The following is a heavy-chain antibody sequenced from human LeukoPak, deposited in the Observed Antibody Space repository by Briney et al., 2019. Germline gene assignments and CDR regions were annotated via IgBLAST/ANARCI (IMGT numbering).Heavy chain of an antibody. V-gene: IGHV3-48*01. CDR3: ARETIYSDKVIDH. CDR2: ISISNNSI. D-gene: IGHD4-17*01. CDR1: GFTFSYYS. J-gene: IGHJ4*02. Sequence: PGGSLRLSCAASGFTFSYYSFNWVRQAPGKGLEWIAYISISNNSIYYADSVKGRFTISRDNAKNSLYLQMNSLRVEDTAVYYCARETIYSDKVIDHGGQGTPVTVSS.